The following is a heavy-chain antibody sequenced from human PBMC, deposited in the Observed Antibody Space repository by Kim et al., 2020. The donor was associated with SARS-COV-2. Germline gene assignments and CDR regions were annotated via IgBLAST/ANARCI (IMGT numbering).Heavy chain of an antibody. CDR2: ISGSGGST. J-gene: IGHJ4*02. V-gene: IGHV3-23*01. Sequence: GGSLRLSCAASGFTFSSYAMSWVRQAPGKGLEWVSAISGSGGSTYYADSVKGRFTISRDNSKNTLYLQMNSLRAEDTAVYYCAKDVVGIAVAGTFPDYWGQGTLVTVSS. D-gene: IGHD6-19*01. CDR3: AKDVVGIAVAGTFPDY. CDR1: GFTFSSYA.